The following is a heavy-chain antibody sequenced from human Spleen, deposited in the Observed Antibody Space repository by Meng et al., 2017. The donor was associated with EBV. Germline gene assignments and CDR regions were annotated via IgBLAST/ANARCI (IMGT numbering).Heavy chain of an antibody. J-gene: IGHJ4*02. CDR3: ARGEFSTSSDCDY. Sequence: QVRLVQSGAEVKKPGASVKVSCKASGYTFSLYGITWVRQAPGQGLEWMGWISGYNGNTNYAPKFQGRVTVTTDTSTSTAYMELVSLRSDDTAVYYCARGEFSTSSDCDYWGQGTLVTVSS. D-gene: IGHD6-6*01. V-gene: IGHV1-18*01. CDR2: ISGYNGNT. CDR1: GYTFSLYG.